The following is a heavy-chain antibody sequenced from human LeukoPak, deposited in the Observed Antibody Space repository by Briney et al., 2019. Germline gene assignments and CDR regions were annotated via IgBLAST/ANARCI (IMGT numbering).Heavy chain of an antibody. V-gene: IGHV4-59*01. CDR3: ARPSQSSSWYYFDY. J-gene: IGHJ4*02. Sequence: SETLSLTCTVSGGSSSSYYWSWIRQPPGKGLEWIGYIYYSGSTNYNPSLKSRVTISVDTSKNQFSLKLSSVTAADTAVYYCARPSQSSSWYYFDYWGQGTLVTVSS. CDR1: GGSSSSYY. D-gene: IGHD6-13*01. CDR2: IYYSGST.